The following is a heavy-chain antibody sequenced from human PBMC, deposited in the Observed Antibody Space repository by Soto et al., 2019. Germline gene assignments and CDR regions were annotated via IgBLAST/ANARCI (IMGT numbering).Heavy chain of an antibody. Sequence: GGPLRLSGAASGFAFTSYWMHWVRQGPGEGVVCDSRINNDDSSTNYADDVKGPFTIPRDTVKNTLYLQMNSLSAEDKAVYYCVRYHRSVGGSYRPDYWGQGTLVTVSS. CDR2: INNDDSST. CDR3: VRYHRSVGGSYRPDY. J-gene: IGHJ4*02. D-gene: IGHD3-16*02. CDR1: GFAFTSYW. V-gene: IGHV3-74*01.